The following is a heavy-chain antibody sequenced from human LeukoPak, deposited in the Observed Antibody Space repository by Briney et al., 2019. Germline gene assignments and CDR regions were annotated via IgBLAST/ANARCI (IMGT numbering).Heavy chain of an antibody. Sequence: PSETLPLTCTVSGGSISSGGYYWSWIRQHPGKGLEWIGYIYYSGSTYYNPSLRIRVTISVDTSKNQFSLKLSSVTAADTAVYYCASHEPMGAFDIWGQGTMVTVSS. CDR1: GGSISSGGYY. CDR2: IYYSGST. V-gene: IGHV4-31*03. D-gene: IGHD1-14*01. CDR3: ASHEPMGAFDI. J-gene: IGHJ3*02.